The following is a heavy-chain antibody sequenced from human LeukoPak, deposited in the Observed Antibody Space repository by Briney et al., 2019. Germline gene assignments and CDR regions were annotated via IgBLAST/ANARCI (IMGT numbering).Heavy chain of an antibody. CDR3: ARHSSSTSPDRY. CDR1: GGSISSSNYY. D-gene: IGHD2-2*01. Sequence: SETLSLTCTVSGGSISSSNYYWGWIRQPPGKGLEWIGSIYYSGSTYYNPSLKSRVTISVDTSKNQFSLKLSSVTAADTAVYYCARHSSSTSPDRYWGQGTLVTVYS. CDR2: IYYSGST. J-gene: IGHJ4*02. V-gene: IGHV4-39*01.